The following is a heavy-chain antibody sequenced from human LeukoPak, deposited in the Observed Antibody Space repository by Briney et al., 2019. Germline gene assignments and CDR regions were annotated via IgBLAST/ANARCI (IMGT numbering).Heavy chain of an antibody. J-gene: IGHJ6*02. D-gene: IGHD4-11*01. CDR2: ISTTSTYI. CDR3: AGDVHSDYDYYAMDV. Sequence: PGGSLRLSCAASGFTFSSYSVNWVRQAPGKGLEWVSSISTTSTYIYYADSVKGRFTISRDNAKSSLYLQMNSLRAEDTAVYYCAGDVHSDYDYYAMDVWGQGTTVTVSS. V-gene: IGHV3-21*01. CDR1: GFTFSSYS.